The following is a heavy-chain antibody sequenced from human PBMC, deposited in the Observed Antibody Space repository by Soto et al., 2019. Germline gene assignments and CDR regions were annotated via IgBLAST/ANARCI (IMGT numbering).Heavy chain of an antibody. CDR3: ARDRGPLRIVAATYFDY. CDR2: TYYRSKWYN. V-gene: IGHV6-1*01. J-gene: IGHJ4*02. D-gene: IGHD5-12*01. CDR1: GDSVSSNSAA. Sequence: SQTLSLTCAISGDSVSSNSAAWNWIRQSPSRGLERLGRTYYRSKWYNDYAVSVKSRITINPDTSKNQFSLQLNSVTPEDTAVYYCARDRGPLRIVAATYFDYWGQGTLVTVSS.